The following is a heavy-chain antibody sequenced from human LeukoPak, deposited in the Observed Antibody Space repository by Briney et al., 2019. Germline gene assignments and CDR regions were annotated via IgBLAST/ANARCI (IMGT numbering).Heavy chain of an antibody. CDR1: GFTFSNYA. J-gene: IGHJ4*02. D-gene: IGHD3-16*01. V-gene: IGHV3-74*01. CDR2: IKTDGSWT. CDR3: VRGVGGSSYLDY. Sequence: GGSLRLSCAASGFTFSNYAMEWVRQAPGKGLVWVSRIKTDGSWTNDADSVKGRFTISRDNAENTLYLQMNSLRVEDTAVYYCVRGVGGSSYLDYWGQGALVTVSS.